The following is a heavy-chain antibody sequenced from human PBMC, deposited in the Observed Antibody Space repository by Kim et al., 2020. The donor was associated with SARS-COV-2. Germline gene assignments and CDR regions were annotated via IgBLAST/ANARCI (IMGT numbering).Heavy chain of an antibody. CDR1: GFTFSGSA. CDR3: TRREWLRQFNYYYGMDV. Sequence: GGSLRLSCAASGFTFSGSAMHWVRQASGKGLEWVGRIRSKANSYATAYAASVKGRFTISRDDSKNTAYLQMNSLKTEDTAVYYCTRREWLRQFNYYYGMDVWGQGTTVTVSS. CDR2: IRSKANSYAT. V-gene: IGHV3-73*01. D-gene: IGHD5-12*01. J-gene: IGHJ6*02.